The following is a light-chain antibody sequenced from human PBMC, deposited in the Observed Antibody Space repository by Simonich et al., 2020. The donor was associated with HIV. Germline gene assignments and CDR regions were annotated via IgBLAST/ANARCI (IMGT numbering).Light chain of an antibody. CDR1: SYNIGSNT. CDR3: AAWDDSLNGPV. V-gene: IGLV1-44*01. Sequence: QSVLTQPPSASGTPGQRVTISCSGSSYNIGSNTVNWYQQLPGTAPKLLLYRKNQRPSGVPDRFSGSKSGTSASLAISGLQSEDEADYYCAAWDDSLNGPVFGGGTKLTVL. J-gene: IGLJ2*01. CDR2: RKN.